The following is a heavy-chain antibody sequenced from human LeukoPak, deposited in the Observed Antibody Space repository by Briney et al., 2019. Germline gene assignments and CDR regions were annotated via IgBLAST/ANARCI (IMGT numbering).Heavy chain of an antibody. CDR3: SRDSSYSTGWYDY. D-gene: IGHD6-19*01. J-gene: IGHJ4*02. CDR1: GDSVSSSTAA. CDR2: TYYRSKFYN. V-gene: IGHV6-1*01. Sequence: LQTLSLTCAISGDSVSSSTAAWNWIRQSPSRGLEWLGRTYYRSKFYNDYALSVKSRITINPDTSKNQFSLHLNSVTAEDTAVYYCSRDSSYSTGWYDYWGQGTLVTVSS.